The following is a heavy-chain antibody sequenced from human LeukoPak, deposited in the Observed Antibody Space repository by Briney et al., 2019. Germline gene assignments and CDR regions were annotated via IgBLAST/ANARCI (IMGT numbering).Heavy chain of an antibody. D-gene: IGHD1-14*01. V-gene: IGHV3-74*01. J-gene: IGHJ4*02. Sequence: AGSLRFSCAASGFTFSTYWIHWVRQASGKGLVWVSRINSDVSTTNYADSVKDRFTISRDNAKNTLYLQMNSLRVEDTAVYYCVSGIQAPYWGQGTLVTVSS. CDR3: VSGIQAPY. CDR1: GFTFSTYW. CDR2: INSDVSTT.